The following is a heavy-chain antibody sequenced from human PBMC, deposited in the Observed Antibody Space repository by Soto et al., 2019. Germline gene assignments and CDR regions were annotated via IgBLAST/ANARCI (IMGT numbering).Heavy chain of an antibody. CDR1: GFTFSSYA. Sequence: QVQLVESGGGVVQPGRSLRLSCAASGFTFSSYAMHWVCQAPGKGLEWVAVISYDGSNKYYADSVKGRFTISRDNSKNTLYLQMNSLRAEDTAVYYCASPYCGGDCYSDDWYFDLWGRGTLVTVSS. CDR2: ISYDGSNK. CDR3: ASPYCGGDCYSDDWYFDL. J-gene: IGHJ2*01. D-gene: IGHD2-21*02. V-gene: IGHV3-30-3*01.